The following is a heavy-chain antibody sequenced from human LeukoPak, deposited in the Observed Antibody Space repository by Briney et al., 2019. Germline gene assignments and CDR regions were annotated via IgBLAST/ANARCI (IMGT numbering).Heavy chain of an antibody. CDR3: ARQDYDSSGYYSLNYFDY. J-gene: IGHJ4*02. V-gene: IGHV4-39*01. D-gene: IGHD3-22*01. CDR2: IYYSGST. Sequence: SETLSLTCTVSGGSISSSSYYWGWIRQPPWKGLEWIGSIYYSGSTYYNPSLKSRVTISVDTSKNQFSLKLSSVTAADTAVYYCARQDYDSSGYYSLNYFDYWGQGTLVTVSS. CDR1: GGSISSSSYY.